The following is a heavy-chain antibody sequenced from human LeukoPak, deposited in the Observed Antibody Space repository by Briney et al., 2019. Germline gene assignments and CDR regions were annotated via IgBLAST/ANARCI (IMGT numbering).Heavy chain of an antibody. CDR2: ISYDGSNK. V-gene: IGHV3-30-3*01. J-gene: IGHJ5*02. CDR1: GFTFSSYA. CDR3: ARDGSGSTQGWLDP. D-gene: IGHD1-26*01. Sequence: GGSLRLSCAASGFTFSSYAMHWVRQAPGKGLEWVAVISYDGSNKYYADSVKGRFTISRDNSKNTLYLQMNSLRAEDTAVYYCARDGSGSTQGWLDPWGQGTLVTVSS.